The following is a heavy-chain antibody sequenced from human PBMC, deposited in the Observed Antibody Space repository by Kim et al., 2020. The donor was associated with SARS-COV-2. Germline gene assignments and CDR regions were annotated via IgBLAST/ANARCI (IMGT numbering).Heavy chain of an antibody. CDR2: INPSGGST. D-gene: IGHD5-18*01. CDR3: ARVQSNTAMVLWPKYWYFDL. Sequence: ASVKVSCKASGYTFTSYYMHWVRQAPGQGLEWMGIINPSGGSTSYAQKFQGRVTMTRDTSTSTVYMELSSLRSEDTAVYYCARVQSNTAMVLWPKYWYFDLWGRGTLVTVSS. CDR1: GYTFTSYY. J-gene: IGHJ2*01. V-gene: IGHV1-46*01.